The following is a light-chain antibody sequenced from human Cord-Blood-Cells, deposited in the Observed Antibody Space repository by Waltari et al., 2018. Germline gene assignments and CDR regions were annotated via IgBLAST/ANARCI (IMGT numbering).Light chain of an antibody. V-gene: IGLV2-14*01. CDR1: NSAVGGYTY. CDR2: DAS. CDR3: SSYTSSSTPWV. J-gene: IGLJ3*02. Sequence: QSALTQPASVSGSPGQSITISCTGTNSAVGGYTYVSWYQQHPGKAPKLMIYDASTRPAGVSNRFSGSKSGNTASLTISGLQAEDEADYYCSSYTSSSTPWVFGGGTKLTVL.